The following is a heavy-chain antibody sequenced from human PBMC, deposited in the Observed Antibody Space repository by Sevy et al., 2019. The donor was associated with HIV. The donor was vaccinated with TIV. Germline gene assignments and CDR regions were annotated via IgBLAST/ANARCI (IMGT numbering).Heavy chain of an antibody. CDR3: ARHGSHNWFDP. Sequence: GWSLRLSCAASGFTFSDYYMSWIRQAPGKGLEWLSYISNSGTTIYYTDSVKGRFTISRDNTKNSLYLQMHSLRAEDTAVYYCARHGSHNWFDPWGQGTLVTVSS. D-gene: IGHD1-26*01. CDR2: ISNSGTTI. CDR1: GFTFSDYY. J-gene: IGHJ5*02. V-gene: IGHV3-11*01.